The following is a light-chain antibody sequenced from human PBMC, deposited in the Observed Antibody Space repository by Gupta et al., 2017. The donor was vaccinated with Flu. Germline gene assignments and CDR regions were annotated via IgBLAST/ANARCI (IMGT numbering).Light chain of an antibody. CDR3: QQLNSYPRT. V-gene: IGKV1-9*01. Sequence: EIQLTQSPSFLSASVGDRVTITCRASKGFRSYLAWYQQKPGKAPKLLIYAASTLQSGVPSRFSGSGSGTEFTLTISSLQPEDVAVYYCQQLNSYPRTFGQGTKVEIK. J-gene: IGKJ1*01. CDR1: KGFRSY. CDR2: AAS.